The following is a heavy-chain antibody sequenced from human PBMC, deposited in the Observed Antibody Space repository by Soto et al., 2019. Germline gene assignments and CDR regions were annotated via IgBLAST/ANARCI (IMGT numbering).Heavy chain of an antibody. CDR2: ISSSSSYI. D-gene: IGHD6-19*01. CDR3: ARVMTVAGTNA. V-gene: IGHV3-21*01. J-gene: IGHJ5*02. CDR1: GFTFSSYS. Sequence: EVQLVESGGGLVKPGGYLRLYCAASGFTFSSYSMTWVRQAPGKGLEWVSSISSSSSYIYYADSVKGRFTISRDNAKNSLYLQMNSLRAEDTAVYYCARVMTVAGTNAWGQGTLVTVSS.